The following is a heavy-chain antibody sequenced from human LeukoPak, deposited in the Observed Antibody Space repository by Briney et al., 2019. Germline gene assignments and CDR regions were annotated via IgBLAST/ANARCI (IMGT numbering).Heavy chain of an antibody. Sequence: GGSLRLSCAASGFIFSYYSMNWVRQAPGKGLEWVPYISSSGSTIYYADSVKGRFTISRDNAKNSLYLQMNSLRAEDTAVYYCARAMTTVVTPVEYWGQGSLVTVSS. CDR2: ISSSGSTI. CDR1: GFIFSYYS. CDR3: ARAMTTVVTPVEY. J-gene: IGHJ4*02. D-gene: IGHD4-23*01. V-gene: IGHV3-48*04.